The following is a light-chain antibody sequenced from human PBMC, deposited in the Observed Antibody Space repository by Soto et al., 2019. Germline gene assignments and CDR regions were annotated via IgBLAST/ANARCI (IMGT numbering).Light chain of an antibody. V-gene: IGKV1-5*03. J-gene: IGKJ1*01. CDR1: QSISYW. CDR3: QQYNSYWT. Sequence: DIQMTQSPSTLSASVVDRVTITCRASQSISYWLAWYQQKPGKAPNLLIYKASSLESGVPSRFSGSGSGTEFTLTISSLQPDDFATYYCQQYNSYWTFGQGTKVEIK. CDR2: KAS.